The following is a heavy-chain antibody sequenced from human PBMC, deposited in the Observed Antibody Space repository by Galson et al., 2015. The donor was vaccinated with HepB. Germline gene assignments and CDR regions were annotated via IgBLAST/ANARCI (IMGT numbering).Heavy chain of an antibody. D-gene: IGHD3-10*01. CDR2: IIPILGIA. Sequence: SVKVSCKASGGTFSSYTISWVRQAPGQGLEWMGRIIPILGIANYAQKFQGRVTITADKSTSTAYMELSSLRSEDTAVYYCARSKNRGVRGVIDYYYYGMDVWGQGTTVTVS. J-gene: IGHJ6*02. CDR3: ARSKNRGVRGVIDYYYYGMDV. CDR1: GGTFSSYT. V-gene: IGHV1-69*02.